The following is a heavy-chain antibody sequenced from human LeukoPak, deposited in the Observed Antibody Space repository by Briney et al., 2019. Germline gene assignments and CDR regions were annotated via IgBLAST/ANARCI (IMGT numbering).Heavy chain of an antibody. J-gene: IGHJ6*04. Sequence: PGGSLRLSCAASRFTFSNYVMHWVRQAPGKGLEWVAVISYDGSDKYYADSVKGRFTISRDNSKNTLYLQMSSLRAEDTAVYYCAELGITMIGGVWGKGTTVTISS. CDR1: RFTFSNYV. CDR2: ISYDGSDK. CDR3: AELGITMIGGV. V-gene: IGHV3-30*18. D-gene: IGHD3-10*02.